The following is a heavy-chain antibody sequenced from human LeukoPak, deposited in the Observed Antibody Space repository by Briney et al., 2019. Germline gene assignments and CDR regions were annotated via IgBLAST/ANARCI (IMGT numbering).Heavy chain of an antibody. CDR3: ARTRSQAISAQYFDY. Sequence: SSETLSLTCTVSGGSVSSYSWSWIRQPPGKGLEWIGYFYYSGSTNYNPSLKSRVTISVDTSKSQFPLNLTSVTAADTAVYYCARTRSQAISAQYFDYWGQGTLVTVSS. CDR2: FYYSGST. D-gene: IGHD2-2*02. V-gene: IGHV4-59*08. J-gene: IGHJ4*02. CDR1: GGSVSSYS.